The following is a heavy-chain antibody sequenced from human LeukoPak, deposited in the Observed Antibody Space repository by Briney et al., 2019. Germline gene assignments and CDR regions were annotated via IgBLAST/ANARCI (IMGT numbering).Heavy chain of an antibody. CDR3: ARDRWIFGVVISYFDY. D-gene: IGHD3-3*01. J-gene: IGHJ4*02. CDR2: IKQDGSEK. V-gene: IGHV3-7*01. Sequence: GGSLRLSCAVSGFTFSSYWVTWVRQAPGKGLEWVANIKQDGSEKYYVDSVKGRFTTSRDNANNSLYLQMNSLRAEDTAVYYCARDRWIFGVVISYFDYWGQGTLVTVSS. CDR1: GFTFSSYW.